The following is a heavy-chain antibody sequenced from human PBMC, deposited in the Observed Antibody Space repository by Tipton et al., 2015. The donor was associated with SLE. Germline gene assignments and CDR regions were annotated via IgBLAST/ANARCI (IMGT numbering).Heavy chain of an antibody. D-gene: IGHD6-19*01. CDR3: ARGRRIAVAGPDYYFFAMDV. CDR2: IYYSGST. Sequence: TLSLTCIVSGGSISDYYWSWIRQPPGKGLEWIGYIYYSGSTNYNPSLKSRVTLSVDTSKNQVSLRLSSVTAADRAVYYCARGRRIAVAGPDYYFFAMDVWGHGTTVTVSS. V-gene: IGHV4-59*12. J-gene: IGHJ6*02. CDR1: GGSISDYY.